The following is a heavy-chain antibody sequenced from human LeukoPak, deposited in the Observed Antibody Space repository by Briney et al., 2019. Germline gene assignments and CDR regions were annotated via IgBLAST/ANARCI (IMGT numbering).Heavy chain of an antibody. J-gene: IGHJ3*02. V-gene: IGHV3-30-3*01. D-gene: IGHD2-21*02. CDR2: ISYDGSNK. CDR1: GFTFSSYA. CDR3: ARDRKLLFGVWTAFDI. Sequence: PGRSLRLSCAASGFTFSSYAMHWVRQAPGKGLEWVAVISYDGSNKYYADSVKGRFTISRDNSKNTLYLQMNSLRAEGTAVYYCARDRKLLFGVWTAFDIWGQGTMVTVSS.